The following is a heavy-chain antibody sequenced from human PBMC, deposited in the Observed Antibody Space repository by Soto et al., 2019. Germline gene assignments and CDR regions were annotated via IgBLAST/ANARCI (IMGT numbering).Heavy chain of an antibody. CDR1: GFTFSSYA. CDR2: ISSSGGTT. Sequence: GGSLRLSCAASGFTFSSYAMSWVRQAPGKGLEWVSYISSSGGTTYYADSVKGRFTISRDNAKNSLYLQMNSLRAEDTAIYYCAKSDYYYGMDVWGQGTTVTVSS. CDR3: AKSDYYYGMDV. V-gene: IGHV3-23*01. J-gene: IGHJ6*02.